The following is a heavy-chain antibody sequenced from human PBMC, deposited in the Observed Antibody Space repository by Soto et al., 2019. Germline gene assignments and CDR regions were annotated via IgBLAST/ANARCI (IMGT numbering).Heavy chain of an antibody. CDR2: IYSGGST. CDR3: ASEGGYCSGGSCSLLDY. Sequence: EVQLVETGGGLIQPGGSLRLSCAASGFTVSSNYMSWVRQAPGQGLERVSVIYSGGSTYYADSVKGRFTISRDNAKYTRYLQMNSLRAEDTAVYYCASEGGYCSGGSCSLLDYWGQGTLVTVSS. V-gene: IGHV3-53*02. D-gene: IGHD2-15*01. CDR1: GFTVSSNY. J-gene: IGHJ4*02.